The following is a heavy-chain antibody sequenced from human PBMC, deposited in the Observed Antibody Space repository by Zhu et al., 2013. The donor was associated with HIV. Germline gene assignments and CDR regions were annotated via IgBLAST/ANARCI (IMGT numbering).Heavy chain of an antibody. CDR1: GGTFSTFV. V-gene: IGHV1-69*06. D-gene: IGHD6-13*01. CDR2: IIPVFGTP. CDR3: ARSKDSWESNYYYGMDV. J-gene: IGHJ6*04. Sequence: QVQLVQSGAEVKKPGSSVKVSCKVSGGTFSTFVINWARQGPGQGLEWMGGIIPVFGTPKYAQKFQGRVTIPSNRSTSTGFMELRSLRSDDTAVYYCARSKDSWESNYYYGMDVWAEGTTVTVSS.